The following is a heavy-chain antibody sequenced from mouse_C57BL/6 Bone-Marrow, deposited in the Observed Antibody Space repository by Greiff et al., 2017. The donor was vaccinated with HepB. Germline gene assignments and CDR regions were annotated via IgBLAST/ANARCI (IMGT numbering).Heavy chain of an antibody. J-gene: IGHJ2*01. CDR2: IDPETGGT. Sequence: QVQLQQSGAELVRPGASVTLSCKASGYTFTDYEMHWVKQTPVHGLEWIGAIDPETGGTAYNQKFKGKAILTADKSSSTAYMELRSLTSEDSAVYYCTSGTGGYYFDYWGQGTTLTVSS. V-gene: IGHV1-15*01. CDR3: TSGTGGYYFDY. CDR1: GYTFTDYE. D-gene: IGHD4-1*01.